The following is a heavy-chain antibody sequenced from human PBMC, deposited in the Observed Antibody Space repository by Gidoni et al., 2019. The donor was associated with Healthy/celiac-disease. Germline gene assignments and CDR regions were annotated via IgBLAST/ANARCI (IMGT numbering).Heavy chain of an antibody. CDR1: GFTFSSYA. D-gene: IGHD3-16*01. V-gene: IGHV3-23*01. J-gene: IGHJ4*02. CDR2: ISGSGGST. Sequence: EVQLLESGGGLVQPGGSLRLSCAASGFTFSSYAMSWVRQAPGKGLEWVSAISGSGGSTYYADSVKGRFTISRDNSKNTLYLQMNSLRAEDTAVYYCAKDLDPGGNYVSSLFDYWGQGTLVTVSS. CDR3: AKDLDPGGNYVSSLFDY.